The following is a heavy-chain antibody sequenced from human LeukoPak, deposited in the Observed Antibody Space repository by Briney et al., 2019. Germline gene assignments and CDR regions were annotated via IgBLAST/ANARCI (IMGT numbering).Heavy chain of an antibody. J-gene: IGHJ4*02. CDR3: ANSYGSGSYYKNFDY. V-gene: IGHV3-23*01. Sequence: PGGSLRLSCAASGFTFSSYAMSWVRQAPGKGLEWVSAISGSGGSTYYADSVKGRFTISRDNSKNTLYLQMNSLRAEGTAVYYCANSYGSGSYYKNFDYWGQGTLVTDSS. CDR1: GFTFSSYA. CDR2: ISGSGGST. D-gene: IGHD3-10*01.